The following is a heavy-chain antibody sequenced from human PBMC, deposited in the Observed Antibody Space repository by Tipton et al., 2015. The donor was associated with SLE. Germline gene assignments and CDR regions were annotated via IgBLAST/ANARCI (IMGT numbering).Heavy chain of an antibody. CDR3: ARDLYGGATRLDY. CDR2: IYYSGST. D-gene: IGHD1-26*01. V-gene: IGHV4-59*11. Sequence: TLSLTCTVSGGSISNHYWGWIRQPPGMGLEWIGYIYYSGSTNCDPSLKSRVTISVDTSKNQFSLNLRSVTAADTAVYYCARDLYGGATRLDYWGQGTLVTVSS. CDR1: GGSISNHY. J-gene: IGHJ4*02.